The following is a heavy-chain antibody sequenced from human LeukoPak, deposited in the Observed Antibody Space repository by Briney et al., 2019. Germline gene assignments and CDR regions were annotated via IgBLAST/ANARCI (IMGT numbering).Heavy chain of an antibody. V-gene: IGHV3-23*01. D-gene: IGHD5-12*01. Sequence: PGRSLRLSCTASGFTFGDYAMSWVRQAPGKGLEWVSAISGSGGSTYYADSVKGRFTISRDNSKNTLYLQMNSLRAEDTAVYYCAKVKDDHNVDPEFDYWGQGTLVTVSS. CDR2: ISGSGGST. CDR1: GFTFGDYA. J-gene: IGHJ4*02. CDR3: AKVKDDHNVDPEFDY.